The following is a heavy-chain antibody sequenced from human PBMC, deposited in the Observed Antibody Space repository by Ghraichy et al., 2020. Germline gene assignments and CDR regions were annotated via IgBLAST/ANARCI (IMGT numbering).Heavy chain of an antibody. CDR1: GFTFSSYG. CDR3: ARAGEWELQTAASVVYFDY. J-gene: IGHJ4*02. V-gene: IGHV3-33*01. Sequence: GGSLRLSCAASGFTFSSYGMHWVRQAPGKGLEWVAVIWYDGSNKYYVDSVKGRFTISRDNSKNTLYLQMNSLRAEDTAVYYCARAGEWELQTAASVVYFDYWGQGTLVTVSS. D-gene: IGHD1-26*01. CDR2: IWYDGSNK.